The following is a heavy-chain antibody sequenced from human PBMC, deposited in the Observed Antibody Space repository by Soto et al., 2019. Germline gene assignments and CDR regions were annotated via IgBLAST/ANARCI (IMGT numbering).Heavy chain of an antibody. D-gene: IGHD2-21*02. Sequence: ASVKVSCKASGYTFTSYYMHWVRQAPGQGLEWMGIINPSGGSTSYAQKFQSRVTMTRDTSTSTVYMELSSLRSEDTAVYYCARGPPHIVVVTATRFDPWGQGTLVTVSS. CDR2: INPSGGST. V-gene: IGHV1-46*01. CDR1: GYTFTSYY. J-gene: IGHJ5*02. CDR3: ARGPPHIVVVTATRFDP.